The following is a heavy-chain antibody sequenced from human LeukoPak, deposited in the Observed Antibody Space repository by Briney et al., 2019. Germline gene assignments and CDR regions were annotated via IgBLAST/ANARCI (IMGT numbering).Heavy chain of an antibody. CDR1: GFTFSSYW. CDR2: IKQDGSEK. CDR3: ARAGAAMVYYYYYGMDV. D-gene: IGHD5-18*01. J-gene: IGHJ6*02. V-gene: IGHV3-7*01. Sequence: GGSLRLSCAASGFTFSSYWMSWVRQAPGKGLEWVANIKQDGSEKYYVDSVKGRFTISRDNAKNSLYLQMNSLRAEDTAVYYCARAGAAMVYYYYYGMDVWGQGTTVTVSS.